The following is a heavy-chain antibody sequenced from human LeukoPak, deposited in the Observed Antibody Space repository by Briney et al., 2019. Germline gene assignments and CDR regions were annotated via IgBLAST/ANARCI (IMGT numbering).Heavy chain of an antibody. CDR1: GFTFSSYA. V-gene: IGHV3-30-3*01. CDR3: ARDPYSGSSDAFDI. Sequence: HGGSLRLSCAASGFTFSSYAIHWVRQAPGKGLEWVAVISYDGSNKYYADSVKGRFTISRDDSKNTLYLQMNSLRAEDTAVYYCARDPYSGSSDAFDIWGQGTMVTVSS. D-gene: IGHD1-26*01. J-gene: IGHJ3*02. CDR2: ISYDGSNK.